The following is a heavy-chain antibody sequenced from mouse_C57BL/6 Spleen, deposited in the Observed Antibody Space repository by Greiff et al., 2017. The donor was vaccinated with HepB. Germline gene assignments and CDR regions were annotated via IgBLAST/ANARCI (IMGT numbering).Heavy chain of an antibody. Sequence: VQLQQSGAELMKPGASVKLSCKATGYTFTGYWIEWVKQRPGHGLEWIGEILPGSGSTNYNEKFKGKATFTADTSSNTAYRQLSSLTTEDSAIYYCVITTVVATGGNYFDYWGQGTTLTVSS. D-gene: IGHD1-1*01. V-gene: IGHV1-9*01. CDR1: GYTFTGYW. J-gene: IGHJ2*01. CDR2: ILPGSGST. CDR3: VITTVVATGGNYFDY.